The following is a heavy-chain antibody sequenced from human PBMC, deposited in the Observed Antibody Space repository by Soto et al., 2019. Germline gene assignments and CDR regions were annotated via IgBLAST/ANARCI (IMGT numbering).Heavy chain of an antibody. J-gene: IGHJ6*02. CDR3: ARCCLDYGMDV. Sequence: PSETLSLTCTVSGGSISSYYWCWTRQPAGKGLEWIGRFYPTGKTNYNPSLQSRLTMSADTSRNQFSLNLTSVTAADTAVYYCARCCLDYGMDVWGQGTTVTVSS. V-gene: IGHV4-4*07. CDR1: GGSISSYY. D-gene: IGHD3-16*01. CDR2: FYPTGKT.